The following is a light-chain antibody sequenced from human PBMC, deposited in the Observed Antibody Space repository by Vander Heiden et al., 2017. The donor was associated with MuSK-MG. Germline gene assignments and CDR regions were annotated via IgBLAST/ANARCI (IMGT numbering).Light chain of an antibody. CDR1: RGISSY. J-gene: IGKJ2*01. Sequence: AIRMTQSPSSLSASTGDRVTITCRASRGISSYLAWYQQKPGKAPKLLIYAASTLQSGVPSRFSGSGSGTDFTLTISCLQSEDFATYCCQQYYSYPPGDTFGQGTKLEIK. CDR3: QQYYSYPPGDT. V-gene: IGKV1-8*01. CDR2: AAS.